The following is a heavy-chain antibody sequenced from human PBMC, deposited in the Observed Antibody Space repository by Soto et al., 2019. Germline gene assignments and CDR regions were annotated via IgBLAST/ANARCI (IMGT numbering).Heavy chain of an antibody. J-gene: IGHJ5*02. CDR2: IYHSGST. CDR3: ARGYSNYYWFDP. Sequence: SETLSLTCAVSGGSISSGGYSWSWIRQPPGKGLEWIGYIYHSGSTYYNPSLKSRVTISVDRSKNQFSLKLSSVTAADTAVYYRARGYSNYYWFDPWGQGTLVTVSS. V-gene: IGHV4-30-2*01. CDR1: GGSISSGGYS. D-gene: IGHD4-4*01.